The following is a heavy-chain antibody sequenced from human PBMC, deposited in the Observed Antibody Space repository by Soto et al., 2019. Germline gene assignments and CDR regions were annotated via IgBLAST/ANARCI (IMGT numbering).Heavy chain of an antibody. D-gene: IGHD3-9*01. CDR2: IIPIFGTA. V-gene: IGHV1-69*13. CDR3: AGGPIGYYDILTGTDYCYGMDV. J-gene: IGHJ6*02. Sequence: SVKVSCKASGGTFSSYAISWVRQAPGQGLEWMGGIIPIFGTANYAQKCQGRVTITADESTSTAYMELSSLRSEDTAVYYCAGGPIGYYDILTGTDYCYGMDVWGQGTTVTVSS. CDR1: GGTFSSYA.